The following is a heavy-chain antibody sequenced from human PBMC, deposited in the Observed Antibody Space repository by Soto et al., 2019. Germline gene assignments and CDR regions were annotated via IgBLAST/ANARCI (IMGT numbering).Heavy chain of an antibody. D-gene: IGHD6-13*01. CDR2: IIPILGIA. CDR1: GGTFSSYT. Sequence: ASVKVSCKASGGTFSSYTISWVRQAPGQGLEWMGRIIPILGIANYAQKFQGRVTITADKSTSTAYMELSSLRSEDTAVYYCAGGSWSYGEYYYYYMDVWGKGTTVTVSS. J-gene: IGHJ6*03. V-gene: IGHV1-69*02. CDR3: AGGSWSYGEYYYYYMDV.